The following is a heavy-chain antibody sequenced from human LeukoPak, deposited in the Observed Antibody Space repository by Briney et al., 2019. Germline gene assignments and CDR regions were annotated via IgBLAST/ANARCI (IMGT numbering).Heavy chain of an antibody. V-gene: IGHV1-2*02. CDR2: INPNSGGT. J-gene: IGHJ6*02. CDR1: GYTFTGYY. Sequence: ASVKVSCKASGYTFTGYYMHWVRQAPGQGLEWMGWINPNSGGTNYAQKFQGRVTMTRDTSISTAYMVLSRLRSDDTAVYYCARAKRTTIGDYYYYYGMDVWGQGTTVTVSS. CDR3: ARAKRTTIGDYYYYYGMDV. D-gene: IGHD1-1*01.